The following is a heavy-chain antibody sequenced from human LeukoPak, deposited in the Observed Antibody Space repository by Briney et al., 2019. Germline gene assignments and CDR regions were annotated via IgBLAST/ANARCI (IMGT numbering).Heavy chain of an antibody. D-gene: IGHD3-16*01. V-gene: IGHV1-69*06. J-gene: IGHJ5*02. CDR3: AREGSRFLLYNWYDP. CDR2: IIPIFGTA. CDR1: GGTFSSYA. Sequence: SVKVSCKASGGTFSSYAISWVRQAPGQGLEWMGGIIPIFGTANYAQKFQGRVTITADKSTSTAYMELSSLRSEDTAVYYCAREGSRFLLYNWYDPWGQGTLVTVSS.